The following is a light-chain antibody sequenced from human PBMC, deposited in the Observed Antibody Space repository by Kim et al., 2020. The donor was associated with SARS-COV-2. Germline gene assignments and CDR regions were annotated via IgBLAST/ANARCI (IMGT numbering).Light chain of an antibody. V-gene: IGLV2-23*02. CDR2: EVS. Sequence: QLITSSCTGISSDVGSYDLVSWYQQHPGKAPKLIISEVSKRPSGVSNRFSGSKSGNTASLTISGLQAEDEADYYCCSYAGSGTYVFGTGTKV. CDR3: CSYAGSGTYV. J-gene: IGLJ1*01. CDR1: SSDVGSYDL.